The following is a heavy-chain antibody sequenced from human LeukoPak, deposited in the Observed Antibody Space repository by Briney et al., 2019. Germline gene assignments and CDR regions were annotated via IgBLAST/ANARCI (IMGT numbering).Heavy chain of an antibody. D-gene: IGHD3-22*01. CDR1: GFTFSSYA. Sequence: GRSLRLSCAASGFTFSSYAMHWVRQAPGKGLEWVAVISYDGSNKYYADSVKGRFTISRDNSKNTLYLQMNSLRAEDTAVYYCARGCYDSSGYSYYYYGMDVWGQGTTVTVSS. CDR2: ISYDGSNK. CDR3: ARGCYDSSGYSYYYYGMDV. J-gene: IGHJ6*02. V-gene: IGHV3-30-3*01.